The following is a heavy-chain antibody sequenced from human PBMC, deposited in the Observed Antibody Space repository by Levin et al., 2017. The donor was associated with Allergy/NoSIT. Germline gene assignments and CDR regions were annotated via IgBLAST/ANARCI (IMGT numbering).Heavy chain of an antibody. D-gene: IGHD3-16*01. CDR3: ARDLESYPRYGMDV. CDR2: TSHDGTDK. J-gene: IGHJ6*02. V-gene: IGHV3-30-3*01. Sequence: GESLKISCAASGFVFNNYPIHWVRQAPGKGLEWVAVTSHDGTDKYYTGSVEGRFSVARDSSENRVYLQMNSLRPEDTGLYYCARDLESYPRYGMDVWGQGTTVTVSS. CDR1: GFVFNNYP.